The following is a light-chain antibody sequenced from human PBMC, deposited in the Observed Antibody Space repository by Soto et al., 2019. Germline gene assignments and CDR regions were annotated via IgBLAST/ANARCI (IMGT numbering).Light chain of an antibody. V-gene: IGKV3-20*01. CDR2: VAS. J-gene: IGKJ1*01. CDR1: QSVSSGY. CDR3: QQYGSSPWT. Sequence: EIVLTQSPGTLSLSPGESVTLSCRAGQSVSSGYLAWYQQKPGQAPRLLIYVASSRVTGIPDRFSGSGSGTDFTLTINRLEPEDFAIYYCQQYGSSPWTFGQGTKVKI.